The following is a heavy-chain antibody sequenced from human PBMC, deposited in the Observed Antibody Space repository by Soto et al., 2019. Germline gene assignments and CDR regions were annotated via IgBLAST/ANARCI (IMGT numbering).Heavy chain of an antibody. CDR3: ARVPPTGYDYGDYDDDYYYYYYMDV. V-gene: IGHV3-7*01. D-gene: IGHD4-17*01. CDR2: IKQDGSEK. J-gene: IGHJ6*03. Sequence: GPLRLSCAASGFTFSSYWMSWVRQAPGKGLEWVANIKQDGSEKYYVDSVKGRFTISRDNAKNSLYLQMNSLRAEDTAVYYCARVPPTGYDYGDYDDDYYYYYYMDVWGKGTTVTVSS. CDR1: GFTFSSYW.